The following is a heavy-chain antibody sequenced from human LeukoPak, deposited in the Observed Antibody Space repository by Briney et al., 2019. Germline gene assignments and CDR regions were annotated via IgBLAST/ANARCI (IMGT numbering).Heavy chain of an antibody. CDR3: LWFGEVSTFDY. CDR1: GGSFSGYY. J-gene: IGHJ4*02. D-gene: IGHD3-10*01. Sequence: PSETLSLTCAVYGGSFSGYYWSWIRQPPGKGLEWIGEINHSGSTNYNPSLKSRVTISVDTSKNQFSLKLSSVTAADTAVYYCLWFGEVSTFDYWGQGTLVTVSS. V-gene: IGHV4-34*03. CDR2: INHSGST.